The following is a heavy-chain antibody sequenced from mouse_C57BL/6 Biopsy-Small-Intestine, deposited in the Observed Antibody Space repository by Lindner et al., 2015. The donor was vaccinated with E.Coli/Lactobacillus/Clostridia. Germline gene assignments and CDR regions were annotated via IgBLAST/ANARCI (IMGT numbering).Heavy chain of an antibody. CDR2: TYPGNGDT. V-gene: IGHV1-80*01. Sequence: VQLQESGAELVKPGASLKISCKASGYAFSNYWMNWVKQRPGKGLEWIGQTYPGNGDTDYNGKFTGKATLTADKSSSTAYMQLSSLTSEDSAVYFCARGERGDFDYWGQGTTLTVSS. CDR3: ARGERGDFDY. CDR1: GYAFSNYW. J-gene: IGHJ2*01.